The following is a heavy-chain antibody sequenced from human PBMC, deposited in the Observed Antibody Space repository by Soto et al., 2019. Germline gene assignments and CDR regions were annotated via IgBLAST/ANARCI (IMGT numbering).Heavy chain of an antibody. Sequence: GWSLRLSCAASGFTFTRYSMNWVRQAPGKGLEWVSSISSTTNYIYYGDSMKGRFTISRDNAKNSLYLEMNSLRAEDTAVYYCARESEDLTSNFDYWGQGTLVTRLL. CDR2: ISSTTNYI. CDR1: GFTFTRYS. CDR3: ARESEDLTSNFDY. J-gene: IGHJ4*02. V-gene: IGHV3-21*06.